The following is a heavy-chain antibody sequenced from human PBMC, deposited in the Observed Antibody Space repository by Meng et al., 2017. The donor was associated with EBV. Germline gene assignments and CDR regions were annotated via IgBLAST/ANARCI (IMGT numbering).Heavy chain of an antibody. V-gene: IGHV1-3*01. CDR2: INVGVGYT. CDR3: VRGPPVGVPGPGDY. D-gene: IGHD2-21*01. Sequence: QVQLVQAVAEVTNPVASLKVSCKASGYAFTSYILHWVRQAPGQKLEWMGWINVGVGYTKYSQKFQGRVTISSDTSATTGYMELSSLRSEDTAVYYCVRGPPVGVPGPGDYWGQGTLVTVSS. CDR1: GYAFTSYI. J-gene: IGHJ4*02.